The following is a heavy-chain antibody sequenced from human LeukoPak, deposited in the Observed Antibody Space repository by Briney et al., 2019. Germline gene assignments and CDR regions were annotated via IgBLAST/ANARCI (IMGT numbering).Heavy chain of an antibody. J-gene: IGHJ5*02. D-gene: IGHD5-18*01. V-gene: IGHV4-38-2*02. CDR2: IYHSGST. Sequence: SETLSLTCTVSGYSISSGYYWGWIRQPPGKGLEWIGSIYHSGSTYYNPSLKSRVTISVDTSKNQFSLKLSSVTAADTAVYYCAREGYSYGSNWFDPWGQGTLVTVSS. CDR1: GYSISSGYY. CDR3: AREGYSYGSNWFDP.